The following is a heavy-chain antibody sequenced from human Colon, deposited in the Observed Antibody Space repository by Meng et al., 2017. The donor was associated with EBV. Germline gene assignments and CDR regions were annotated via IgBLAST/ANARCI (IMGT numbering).Heavy chain of an antibody. J-gene: IGHJ4*02. V-gene: IGHV4-30-4*01. Sequence: QVELQESGPGLVKPSQTLSLTCTVSGGSISSGDYYWSWSRQPPGKGLEWIGYIYYSGSTYYNPSLKSRVTISVDTSKNQFSLKLSSVTAADTAVYYCARDRGGLGAFDYWGQGTLVTVSS. D-gene: IGHD5-12*01. CDR3: ARDRGGLGAFDY. CDR2: IYYSGST. CDR1: GGSISSGDYY.